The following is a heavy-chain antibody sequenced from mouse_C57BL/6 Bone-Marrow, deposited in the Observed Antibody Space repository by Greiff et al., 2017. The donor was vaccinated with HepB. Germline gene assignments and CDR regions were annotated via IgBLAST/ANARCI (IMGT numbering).Heavy chain of an antibody. V-gene: IGHV3-6*01. CDR1: GYSITSGYY. Sequence: EVQLQQSGPGLVKPSQSLSLTCSVTGYSITSGYYWNWIRQFPGNKLEWMGYISYDGSNNYNPSLKNRISITRDTSKNQFFLKLNSVTTEDTATYYCASRTTVVDYWGQGTTLTVSS. CDR2: ISYDGSN. D-gene: IGHD1-1*01. J-gene: IGHJ2*01. CDR3: ASRTTVVDY.